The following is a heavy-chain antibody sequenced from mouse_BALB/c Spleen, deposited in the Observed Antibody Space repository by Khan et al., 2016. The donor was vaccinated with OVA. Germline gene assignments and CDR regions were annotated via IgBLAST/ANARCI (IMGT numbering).Heavy chain of an antibody. D-gene: IGHD2-1*01. J-gene: IGHJ4*01. Sequence: QVQLQQSGADLVRPGASVTLSCKASGYTFTDYEMHWVKQTPVHGLEWIGAIDPETGGTAYNQKFKGKATLTADKSSSTAYMEIRSLTSEDSAVYYCTRGIYYGNPYAMEYWGQGTSVTVSS. CDR1: GYTFTDYE. CDR3: TRGIYYGNPYAMEY. CDR2: IDPETGGT. V-gene: IGHV1-15*01.